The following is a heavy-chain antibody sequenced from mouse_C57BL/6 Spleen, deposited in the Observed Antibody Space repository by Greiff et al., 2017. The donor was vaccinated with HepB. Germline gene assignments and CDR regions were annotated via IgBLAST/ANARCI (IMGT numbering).Heavy chain of an antibody. V-gene: IGHV1-64*01. D-gene: IGHD1-1*01. CDR1: GYTFTSYW. J-gene: IGHJ4*01. Sequence: QVQLQQPGAELVKPGASVKLSCKASGYTFTSYWMHWVKQRPGQGLEWIGMIHPNSGSTNYNEKFKSKATLTVDKSSSTAYMQLSSLTSEDSAVYYCAREGPITTVVGDAMDYWGQGTSVTVSS. CDR3: AREGPITTVVGDAMDY. CDR2: IHPNSGST.